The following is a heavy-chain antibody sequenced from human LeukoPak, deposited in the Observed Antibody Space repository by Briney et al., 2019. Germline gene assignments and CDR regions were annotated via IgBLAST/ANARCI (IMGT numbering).Heavy chain of an antibody. J-gene: IGHJ6*02. Sequence: GGSLRLSCAASGFTFSTFWMSWVRQAPGKGLEWVANIKGDGSEKYYMDSVKGRFTISRDNSKNTLYLQMNSLRAEDTAVYYCAKGLGGYYYYGMDVWGQGTTVTVSS. V-gene: IGHV3-7*01. CDR3: AKGLGGYYYYGMDV. D-gene: IGHD3-16*01. CDR2: IKGDGSEK. CDR1: GFTFSTFW.